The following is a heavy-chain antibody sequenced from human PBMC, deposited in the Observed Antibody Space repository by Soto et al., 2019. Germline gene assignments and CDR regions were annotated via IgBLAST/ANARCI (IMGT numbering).Heavy chain of an antibody. CDR3: ARVLGVYANNWFDP. D-gene: IGHD2-8*01. CDR2: IYYSGST. CDR1: GGSISSYY. Sequence: QVQLQESGPGLVKPSETLSLTCTVSGGSISSYYWSWIRQPPGKGLEWIGYIYYSGSTNYNPSLKIRVTISVDTSKNQFSLKLSSVTAADTAVYYCARVLGVYANNWFDPWGQGTLVTVSS. J-gene: IGHJ5*02. V-gene: IGHV4-59*01.